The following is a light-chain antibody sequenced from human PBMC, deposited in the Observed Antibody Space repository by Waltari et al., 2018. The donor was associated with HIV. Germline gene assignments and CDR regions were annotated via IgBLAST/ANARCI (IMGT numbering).Light chain of an antibody. V-gene: IGLV1-40*01. CDR1: SSHLGTGYA. CDR2: ANN. J-gene: IGLJ2*01. CDR3: QSYDNSLRVI. Sequence: QSVLTQPPSVSGAPGQTVTISCTGSSSHLGTGYAVPWYQQLPGAAPKLLIFANNNRPSGVPDRFSGSKSGTSASLAITGLQAEDEADYYCQSYDNSLRVIFGGGTKLTVL.